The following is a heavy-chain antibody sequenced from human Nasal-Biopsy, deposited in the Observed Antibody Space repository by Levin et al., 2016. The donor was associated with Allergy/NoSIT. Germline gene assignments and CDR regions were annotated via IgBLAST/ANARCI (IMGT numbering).Heavy chain of an antibody. CDR2: LNPDGAST. V-gene: IGHV3-74*01. J-gene: IGHJ6*02. CDR3: VRGAYCGDDCPTGMDV. CDR1: GFSFSRHW. Sequence: GGSLRLSCAGHGFSFSRHWMHWVRQSPGKGLAWVSRLNPDGASTNYVDSVRGRFTISRDNANNTLVLQMNSLRVEDTAVYYCVRGAYCGDDCPTGMDVWGQGTTVTVSS. D-gene: IGHD2-21*02.